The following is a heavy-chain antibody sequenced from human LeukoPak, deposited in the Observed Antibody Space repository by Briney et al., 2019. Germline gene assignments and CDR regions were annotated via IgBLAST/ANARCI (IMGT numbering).Heavy chain of an antibody. J-gene: IGHJ5*02. CDR2: INHSGST. CDR3: ARRYCSGGSCYSDNWFDP. V-gene: IGHV4-34*01. Sequence: SETLSLTCAVYGGSFSGYYWSWIRQPPGKGLEWIGEINHSGSTNYNPSLKSRVTISVDTSKNQFSLKLSSVTAADTAVYYCARRYCSGGSCYSDNWFDPWGQGTLVTVSS. CDR1: GGSFSGYY. D-gene: IGHD2-15*01.